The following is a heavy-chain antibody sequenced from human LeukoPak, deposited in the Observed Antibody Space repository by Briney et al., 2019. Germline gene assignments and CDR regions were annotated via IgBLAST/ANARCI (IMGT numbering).Heavy chain of an antibody. J-gene: IGHJ3*02. CDR3: ARGSGGIPSPAFDI. Sequence: PSETLSLTCTLSGGSISSYYWSWIRQPPGKGLEWIGYIYYSGSTNYNPSLKSRVTISVDTSKNQFSLKLSSVTAADTAVYYCARGSGGIPSPAFDIWGQGTMVTVSS. CDR2: IYYSGST. D-gene: IGHD3-16*01. CDR1: GGSISSYY. V-gene: IGHV4-59*01.